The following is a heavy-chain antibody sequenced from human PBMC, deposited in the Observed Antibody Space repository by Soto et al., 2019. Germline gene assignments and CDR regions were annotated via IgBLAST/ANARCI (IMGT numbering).Heavy chain of an antibody. J-gene: IGHJ6*03. Sequence: QVQLVESGGGVVQPGRSLRLSCAASGFTFSSYGMHWVRQAPGKGLEWVAVISYDGSNKYYADSVKGRFTISRDNSKNTLYLQMNSLRAEDTAVYYCAKGGCSSTSCYVYYYYMDVWGKGTTVTVSS. V-gene: IGHV3-30*18. CDR1: GFTFSSYG. D-gene: IGHD2-2*01. CDR2: ISYDGSNK. CDR3: AKGGCSSTSCYVYYYYMDV.